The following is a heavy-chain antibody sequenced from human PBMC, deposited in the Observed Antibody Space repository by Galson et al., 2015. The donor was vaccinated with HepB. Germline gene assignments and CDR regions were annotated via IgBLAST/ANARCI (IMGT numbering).Heavy chain of an antibody. Sequence: SLRLSCAASGFTFSSYGMHWVRQAPGKGLEWVAVIWYDGSNKYYADSVKGRFTISRDNSKNTLYLQMNSLRAEDTAVYYCAKADDYGDYKDFYYYYGMDVWGQGTTVTVSS. V-gene: IGHV3-33*06. CDR2: IWYDGSNK. D-gene: IGHD4-17*01. CDR1: GFTFSSYG. CDR3: AKADDYGDYKDFYYYYGMDV. J-gene: IGHJ6*02.